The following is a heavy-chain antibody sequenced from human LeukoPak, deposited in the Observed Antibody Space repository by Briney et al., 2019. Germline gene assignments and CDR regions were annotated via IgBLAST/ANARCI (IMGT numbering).Heavy chain of an antibody. D-gene: IGHD3-22*01. CDR1: GFTFSRYD. J-gene: IGHJ1*01. CDR2: IGTAGDT. Sequence: AGGSLRLSCAASGFTFSRYDMHWVRQATGKGLEWVSGIGTAGDTYYADSVKGRFTISRDNSKNTLYLQMNSLRAEDTAVYYCAGPRDSSGYLYFQHWGQGTLVTVSS. V-gene: IGHV3-13*01. CDR3: AGPRDSSGYLYFQH.